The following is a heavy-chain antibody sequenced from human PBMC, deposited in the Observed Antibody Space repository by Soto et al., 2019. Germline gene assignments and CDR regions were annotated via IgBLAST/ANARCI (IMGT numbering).Heavy chain of an antibody. CDR3: AKGRSSSTFDY. V-gene: IGHV3-23*01. J-gene: IGHJ4*02. CDR2: ISGSDDST. D-gene: IGHD6-6*01. CDR1: GFTFSSYA. Sequence: EVQLLESGGGLVQPGESLRLSCAASGFTFSSYAMSWVRQAPGKGLEWVSVISGSDDSTYYADSVKGRFTISRDNSKNTLYLQMDSLRAEDTAVDYCAKGRSSSTFDYWGQGTLVTVSS.